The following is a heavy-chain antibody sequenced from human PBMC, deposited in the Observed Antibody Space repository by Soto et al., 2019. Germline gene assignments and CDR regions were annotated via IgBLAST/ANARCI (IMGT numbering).Heavy chain of an antibody. CDR3: AVDDCDGANCYFH. Sequence: QVQLVQSGAEVKKPGSSVKVSCKASGGTFSSYAISWVRQAPGQGLEWLGGTIPIFDTVDYAQKLQGRVTITADNSTSTAYMELSSLRSEDTAVYFCAVDDCDGANCYFHWGQGALVTVSS. CDR1: GGTFSSYA. V-gene: IGHV1-69*06. CDR2: TIPIFDTV. D-gene: IGHD2-21*01. J-gene: IGHJ4*02.